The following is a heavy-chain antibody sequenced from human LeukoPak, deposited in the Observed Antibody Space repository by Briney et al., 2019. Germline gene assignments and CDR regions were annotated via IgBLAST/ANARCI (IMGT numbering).Heavy chain of an antibody. V-gene: IGHV3-7*03. Sequence: GGSLRLSCAVSGFSFSSYWMTWVRQAPGKGLEWVANIKQDGSEKYYVDSVKGRFTISRDDADNSLYLQMNSLRAEDTAVYYCAKVPRRDGFDLWGQGTMVTVSS. J-gene: IGHJ3*01. CDR1: GFSFSSYW. CDR3: AKVPRRDGFDL. CDR2: IKQDGSEK.